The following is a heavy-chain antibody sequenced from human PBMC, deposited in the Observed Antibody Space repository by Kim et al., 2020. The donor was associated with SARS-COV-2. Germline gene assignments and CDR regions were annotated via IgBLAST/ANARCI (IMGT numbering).Heavy chain of an antibody. V-gene: IGHV1-18*01. CDR1: GYTFTSYG. Sequence: ASVKVSCKASGYTFTSYGISWVRQAPGQGLEWMGWISAYNGNTNYAQKLQGRVTMTTDTSTSTAYMELRSLRSDDTAVYYCARDALGYCSSTSCYSGYYYYYGMDVWGQGTTVTVSS. D-gene: IGHD2-2*01. CDR2: ISAYNGNT. J-gene: IGHJ6*02. CDR3: ARDALGYCSSTSCYSGYYYYYGMDV.